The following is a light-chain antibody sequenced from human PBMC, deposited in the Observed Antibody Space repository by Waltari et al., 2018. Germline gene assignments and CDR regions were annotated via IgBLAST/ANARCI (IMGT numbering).Light chain of an antibody. J-gene: IGKJ1*01. CDR3: QHYVRLPAT. CDR2: AAS. CDR1: QSIGRS. V-gene: IGKV3-20*01. Sequence: EIVLTQSPGTLSLSPGERVTLSCRASQSIGRSLAWDQQKPGQAPRLLSYAASSRATGMPDRFSGSGSGTDFSLTISRLEREDVAVYYCQHYVRLPATFGQGTKVEIK.